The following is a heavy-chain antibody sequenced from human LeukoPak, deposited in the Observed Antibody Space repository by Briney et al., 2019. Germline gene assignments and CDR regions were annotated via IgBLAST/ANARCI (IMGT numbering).Heavy chain of an antibody. D-gene: IGHD2-2*01. CDR3: ARGTDSLFDY. CDR1: GGSISSYY. Sequence: SETLRLTCAVSGGSISSYYWSWIRQPPGKGPEWIGYIYYSGSTNYNPSLKSRVTISVDTSKNQFSLKLSSVTAADTAVYYCARGTDSLFDYWGQGTLVT. CDR2: IYYSGST. J-gene: IGHJ4*02. V-gene: IGHV4-59*01.